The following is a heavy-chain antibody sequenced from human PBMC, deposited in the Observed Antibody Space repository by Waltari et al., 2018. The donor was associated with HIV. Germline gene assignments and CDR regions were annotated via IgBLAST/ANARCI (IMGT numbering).Heavy chain of an antibody. CDR3: ARETTGMDV. D-gene: IGHD1-1*01. V-gene: IGHV3-11*01. CDR1: GFTFSDSY. CDR2: ISSSGGTI. Sequence: QVQRVESGGGLVKTGGSLRISCSASGFTFSDSYMSWIRQAPGKGLEWISYISSSGGTIYYADSVKGRFTISRDNAKNSLYLQMNSLRAEDTALYYCARETTGMDVWGQGTTVTVSS. J-gene: IGHJ6*02.